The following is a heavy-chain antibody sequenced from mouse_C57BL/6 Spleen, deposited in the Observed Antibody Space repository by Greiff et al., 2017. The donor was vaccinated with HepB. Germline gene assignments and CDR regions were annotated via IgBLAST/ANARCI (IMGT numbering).Heavy chain of an antibody. CDR2: IYPGSGST. CDR1: GYTFTSYW. D-gene: IGHD1-1*01. CDR3: ARRPTVVADWYFDV. J-gene: IGHJ1*03. Sequence: VQLQQPGAELVKPGASVKMSCKASGYTFTSYWITWVKQRPGQGLEWIGDIYPGSGSTNYNEKFKSKATLTVDPSSSTAYMQLSSLTSEDSAVYYCARRPTVVADWYFDVWGTGTTVTVSS. V-gene: IGHV1-55*01.